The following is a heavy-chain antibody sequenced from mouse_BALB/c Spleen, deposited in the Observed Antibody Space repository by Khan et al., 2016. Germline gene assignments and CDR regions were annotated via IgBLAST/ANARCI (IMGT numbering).Heavy chain of an antibody. D-gene: IGHD3-2*02. J-gene: IGHJ3*01. CDR1: GFNFKDTY. Sequence: EVQLQESGAELVKPGASVKLSCTASGFNFKDTYMHWVKQRPEQGLEWIGRIDPANGNTKYDPQHPGMATITADPSSNTAYLQLRNLTSEDTAGYYCTRSGWEWFALWGQGTLVTVSA. V-gene: IGHV14-3*02. CDR2: IDPANGNT. CDR3: TRSGWEWFAL.